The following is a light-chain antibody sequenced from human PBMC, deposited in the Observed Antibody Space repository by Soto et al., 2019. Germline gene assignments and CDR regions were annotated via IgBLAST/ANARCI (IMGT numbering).Light chain of an antibody. CDR1: QSISTW. Sequence: DIPMTQSPSTLSASVGDRVTITCRASQSISTWLAWYQQKPGKAPKLLISDASSLKSGVPSRFSGSGSATEFTLTISNLQPDDFATYYCQQYNGYSRTFGQGTRVEIK. CDR2: DAS. J-gene: IGKJ1*01. CDR3: QQYNGYSRT. V-gene: IGKV1-5*01.